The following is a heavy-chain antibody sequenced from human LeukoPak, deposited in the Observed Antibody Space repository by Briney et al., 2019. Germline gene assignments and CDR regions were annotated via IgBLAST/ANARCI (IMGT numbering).Heavy chain of an antibody. J-gene: IGHJ4*02. Sequence: ASVKVSCKASGYTFTDYSMHWVRQAPGQGLEWMGWINPNSGGTNYAQKFQGRVTMTRDTSISTAYMELSRLRSDDTAVYYCARVGVEGASCYDYWGQGTLVTVSS. V-gene: IGHV1-2*02. CDR1: GYTFTDYS. CDR3: ARVGVEGASCYDY. D-gene: IGHD2-2*01. CDR2: INPNSGGT.